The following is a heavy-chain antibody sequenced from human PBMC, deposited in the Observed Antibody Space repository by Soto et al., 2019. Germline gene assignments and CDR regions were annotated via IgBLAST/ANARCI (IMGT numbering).Heavy chain of an antibody. V-gene: IGHV3-23*01. D-gene: IGHD3-3*01. J-gene: IGHJ6*02. CDR1: GFTFSSYA. CDR2: ISGSGGST. Sequence: EVQLLESGGGLVQPGGSLRLSCAASGFTFSSYAMSWVRQAPGKGLEWVSAISGSGGSTYYADSVKGRFTISRDNSKNTLYLQMNSLRAEDTAVYYCAMPGITFFGVVTMYYYYGMDVWGQGTTVTVSS. CDR3: AMPGITFFGVVTMYYYYGMDV.